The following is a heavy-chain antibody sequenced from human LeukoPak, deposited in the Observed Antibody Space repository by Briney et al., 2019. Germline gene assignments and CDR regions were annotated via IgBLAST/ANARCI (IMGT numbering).Heavy chain of an antibody. D-gene: IGHD2-2*01. V-gene: IGHV4-61*02. CDR3: ARDSRGRYCSSTSCYWHYYYYMDV. CDR1: GGSISSGSYY. Sequence: SQTLSLTCTVSGGSISSGSYYWSWIRQPAGKGLEWIGRIYTSGSTNYNPSLKSRVTISVDTSKNQFPLKLSSVTAADTAVYYCARDSRGRYCSSTSCYWHYYYYMDVWGKGTTVTVSS. J-gene: IGHJ6*03. CDR2: IYTSGST.